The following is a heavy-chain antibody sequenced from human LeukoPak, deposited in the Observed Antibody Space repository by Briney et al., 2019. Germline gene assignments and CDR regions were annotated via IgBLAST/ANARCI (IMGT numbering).Heavy chain of an antibody. V-gene: IGHV4-34*01. CDR3: ASGSSFVPTYYFDY. CDR1: GGSFSGYY. J-gene: IGHJ4*02. D-gene: IGHD2-2*01. CDR2: INHSGST. Sequence: SETLSLTCAVYGGSFSGYYWSWNRQPPGKGLEWIGEINHSGSTNYNPSLKSRVTISVDTSKNQFSLKLSSVTAADTAVYYCASGSSFVPTYYFDYWGQGTLVTVSS.